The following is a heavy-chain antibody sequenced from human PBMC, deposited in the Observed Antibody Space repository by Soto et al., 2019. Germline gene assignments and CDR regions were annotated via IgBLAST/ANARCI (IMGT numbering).Heavy chain of an antibody. V-gene: IGHV1-69*13. CDR1: GGTFSSYA. Sequence: GASVKVSCKASGGTFSSYAISWVRQAPGQGLEWMGGIIPIFGTANYAQKFQGRVTITADESTSTAYMELSSTRSEDTAVYYCARRQDIVVVVAATYYYYGMDVWGQGTTVTVSS. CDR3: ARRQDIVVVVAATYYYYGMDV. J-gene: IGHJ6*02. CDR2: IIPIFGTA. D-gene: IGHD2-15*01.